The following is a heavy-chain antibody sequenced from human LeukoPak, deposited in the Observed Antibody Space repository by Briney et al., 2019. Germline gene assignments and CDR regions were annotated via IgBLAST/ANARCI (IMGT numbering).Heavy chain of an antibody. D-gene: IGHD6-13*01. CDR2: IIPIFGTA. Sequence: SVKVSCKASGGTFSSYAISWVRQAPGRGLEWMGRIIPIFGTANYAQKFQGRVTITTDESTSTAYMELSSLRSEDTAVYYCARGEMAAGQFDYWGQGTLVTVSS. V-gene: IGHV1-69*05. CDR1: GGTFSSYA. J-gene: IGHJ4*02. CDR3: ARGEMAAGQFDY.